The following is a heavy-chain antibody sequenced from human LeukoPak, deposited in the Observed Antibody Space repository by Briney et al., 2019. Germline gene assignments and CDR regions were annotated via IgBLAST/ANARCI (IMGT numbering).Heavy chain of an antibody. CDR1: GYTFTSYD. Sequence: GASVKVSCKASGYTFTSYDINWVRQATGQGLEWMGWMNPNSGNTGYAQEFQGRVTMTRNTSIRTAYMELSSLRSEDTAVYYCARGGRRITIFGVVSRGYYYGMDVWGQGTTVTVSS. CDR2: MNPNSGNT. CDR3: ARGGRRITIFGVVSRGYYYGMDV. V-gene: IGHV1-8*01. J-gene: IGHJ6*02. D-gene: IGHD3-3*01.